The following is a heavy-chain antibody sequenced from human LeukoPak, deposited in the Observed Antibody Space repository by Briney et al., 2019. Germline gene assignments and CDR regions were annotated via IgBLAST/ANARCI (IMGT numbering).Heavy chain of an antibody. J-gene: IGHJ4*02. CDR2: ISAHSGAT. CDR3: ARSNYASGSAFDY. V-gene: IGHV1-18*01. CDR1: GYILTNYG. Sequence: ASVKVSCKASGYILTNYGITWVRQAPGQGLEWMGWISAHSGATNSAQKFQDRVTMTTDTSTTTAYMELRSLTSDDTAVYYCARSNYASGSAFDYWGQGTLVHVSP. D-gene: IGHD3-10*01.